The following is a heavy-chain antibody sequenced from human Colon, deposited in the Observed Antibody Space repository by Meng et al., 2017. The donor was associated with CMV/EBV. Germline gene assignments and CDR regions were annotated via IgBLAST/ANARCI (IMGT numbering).Heavy chain of an antibody. CDR1: GFTFSNAW. V-gene: IGHV3-30*02. CDR2: MRFHGSNE. Sequence: GGSLRLSCAASGFTFSNAWMSWVRQAPGKGLEWVALMRFHGSNEYYADSVKGRFSVSRDNSKSMLYLQMNSLKPEDTAVYFCAKDLKAYSSGWSSDYWGQGTLVTVSS. J-gene: IGHJ4*02. D-gene: IGHD6-19*01. CDR3: AKDLKAYSSGWSSDY.